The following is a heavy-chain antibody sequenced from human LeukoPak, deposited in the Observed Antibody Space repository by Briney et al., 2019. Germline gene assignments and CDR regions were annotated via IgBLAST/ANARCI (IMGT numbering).Heavy chain of an antibody. CDR1: GGSISSYY. V-gene: IGHV4-4*07. D-gene: IGHD5-18*01. CDR2: IYTSGSP. Sequence: SETLSLTCTVSGGSISSYYWSWIRQPAGKGLEWIGRIYTSGSPNYNPSLKGRVTMSVDTSKNQFSLKLSSVTAADTAVYYCARDSPRGYSYGQLWFDPWGQGTLVTVSS. J-gene: IGHJ5*02. CDR3: ARDSPRGYSYGQLWFDP.